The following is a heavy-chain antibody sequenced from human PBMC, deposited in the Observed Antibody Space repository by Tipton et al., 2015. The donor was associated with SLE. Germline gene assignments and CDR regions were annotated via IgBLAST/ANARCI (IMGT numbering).Heavy chain of an antibody. Sequence: LRLSCTVSGGSISSGNYYWSWIRQPPGKGLEWIGYIYTSGSTNYNPSLKSRVTISVDTSKNQFSLKLNSVTAADTALYYCARENRIAVAGYYYMDVWGKGTTVTVSS. CDR1: GGSISSGNYY. V-gene: IGHV4-61*01. D-gene: IGHD6-19*01. CDR3: ARENRIAVAGYYYMDV. J-gene: IGHJ6*03. CDR2: IYTSGST.